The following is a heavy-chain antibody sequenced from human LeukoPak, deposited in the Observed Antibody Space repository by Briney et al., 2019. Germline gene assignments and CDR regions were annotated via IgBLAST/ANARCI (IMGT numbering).Heavy chain of an antibody. CDR2: IYTSGST. Sequence: SETLSLTCTVSGGSISSYYWSWIRQPAGKGLEWIGRIYTSGSTNYNPSLKSRVTMSVDTSKNQFSLKLSSVTAADTAVYYCARDRWAAEVSYGGHGNYYYYMDVWGKGTTVTVSS. V-gene: IGHV4-4*07. CDR3: ARDRWAAEVSYGGHGNYYYYMDV. CDR1: GGSISSYY. D-gene: IGHD4-23*01. J-gene: IGHJ6*03.